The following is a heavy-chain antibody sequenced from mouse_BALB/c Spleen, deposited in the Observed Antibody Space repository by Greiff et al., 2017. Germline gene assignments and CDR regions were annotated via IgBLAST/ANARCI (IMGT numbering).Heavy chain of an antibody. CDR2: IWGDGST. D-gene: IGHD1-1*01. CDR3: ARGPIYYYGSSYRDYFDY. CDR1: GFSLTGYG. Sequence: VKLQESGPGLVAPSQSLSITCTVSGFSLTGYGVNWVRQPPGKGLEWLGMIWGDGSTDYNSALKSRLSISKDNSKSQVFLKMNSLQTDDTARYYCARGPIYYYGSSYRDYFDYWGQGTTLTVSS. J-gene: IGHJ2*01. V-gene: IGHV2-6-7*02.